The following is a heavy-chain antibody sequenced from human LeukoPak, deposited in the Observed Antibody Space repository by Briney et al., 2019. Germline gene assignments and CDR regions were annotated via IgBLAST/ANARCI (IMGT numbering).Heavy chain of an antibody. CDR2: IYYSGST. V-gene: IGHV4-39*07. CDR3: ARASEWCSSTSCYGGGFDY. CDR1: GGSISSSSYY. Sequence: SETLSLTCTVSGGSISSSSYYWGWIRQPPGKGLEWIGSIYYSGSTYYNPSLKSRVTISVDTSKNQFSLKLSSVTAADTAVYYCARASEWCSSTSCYGGGFDYWGQGTLVTVSS. D-gene: IGHD2-2*01. J-gene: IGHJ4*02.